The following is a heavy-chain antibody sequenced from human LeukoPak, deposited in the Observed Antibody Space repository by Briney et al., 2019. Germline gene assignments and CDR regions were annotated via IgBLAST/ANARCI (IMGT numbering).Heavy chain of an antibody. J-gene: IGHJ4*02. D-gene: IGHD3-22*01. CDR1: GYTFSDYG. V-gene: IGHV1-18*01. CDR2: ISPNT. Sequence: ASVKVSCKASGYTFSDYGISWVRQAPGQGPQWMGWISPNTNFAQKLQGRVTMTTDTSTSTAYMELRSLRSDDTAVYYCARDKTDYDSSGGFDYWGQGTLVTVSS. CDR3: ARDKTDYDSSGGFDY.